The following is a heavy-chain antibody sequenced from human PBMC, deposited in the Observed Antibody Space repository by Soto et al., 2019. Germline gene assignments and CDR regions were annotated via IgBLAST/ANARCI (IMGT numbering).Heavy chain of an antibody. D-gene: IGHD6-6*01. V-gene: IGHV2-5*02. CDR1: GFSLSTSGVG. CDR3: AHSRPPSLLDY. CDR2: IYWDDDK. J-gene: IGHJ4*02. Sequence: QITLKESGPTLVKPTQTLTLTCTFSGFSLSTSGVGVGWIRQPPGKALEWLALIYWDDDKRYSSSLNSRLTITKDTSKNQVVLTMTNMEPVDTATYYCAHSRPPSLLDYWGQGTLVTVSS.